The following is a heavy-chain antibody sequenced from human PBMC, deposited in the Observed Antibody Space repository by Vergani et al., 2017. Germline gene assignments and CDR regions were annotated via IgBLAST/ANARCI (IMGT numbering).Heavy chain of an antibody. CDR2: INHSGST. CDR1: GGSVSGYY. Sequence: QVQLQQWGAGLLKPSETLSLTCAVYGGSVSGYYWSWIRQPPGKGLEWIGEINHSGSTNYNPSLKSRVTISVDTSKNQFSLKLSSVTAADTAVYYCARSGAVAASSADYWGQGTLVTVSS. V-gene: IGHV4-34*01. CDR3: ARSGAVAASSADY. J-gene: IGHJ4*02. D-gene: IGHD6-19*01.